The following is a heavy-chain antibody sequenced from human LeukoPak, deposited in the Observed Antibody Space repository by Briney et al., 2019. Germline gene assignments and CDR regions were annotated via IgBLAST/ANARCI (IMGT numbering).Heavy chain of an antibody. Sequence: ASVKVSCKASGYTFTSYGISWVRQAPGQGLEWMGWINVNNANTYYSEKFRGRLTMTTDTSTTTAYMELRSLRSDDTAVYYCVRDGTPTYCTSGSCPYGGYFDSWGQGTLVTVSS. J-gene: IGHJ4*02. CDR3: VRDGTPTYCTSGSCPYGGYFDS. V-gene: IGHV1-18*01. CDR1: GYTFTSYG. D-gene: IGHD2-15*01. CDR2: INVNNANT.